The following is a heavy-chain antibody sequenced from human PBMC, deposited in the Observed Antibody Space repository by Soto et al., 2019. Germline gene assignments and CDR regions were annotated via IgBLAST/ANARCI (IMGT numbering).Heavy chain of an antibody. V-gene: IGHV3-74*01. CDR3: TRDQRDSSAV. CDR2: VNSDGSIT. Sequence: EVQLVESGGGLVQPGGSLRLSCAASGFDFTNSWMHWVRQAPGMGLVWVSHVNSDGSITTYADSVRGRFTISRDNAKNTVYLQMNSLRVEDTAVYYCTRDQRDSSAVWGQGALITVSS. J-gene: IGHJ4*02. CDR1: GFDFTNSW. D-gene: IGHD3-22*01.